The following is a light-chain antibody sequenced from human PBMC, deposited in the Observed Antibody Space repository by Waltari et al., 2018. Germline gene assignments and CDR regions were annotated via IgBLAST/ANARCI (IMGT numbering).Light chain of an antibody. J-gene: IGKJ2*03. V-gene: IGKV3-20*01. CDR3: LQHRSYPYS. CDR2: GAS. Sequence: EIVLTQSPGTLSLSPGERATLPCRASQSVSSSYLAWYQQKPGQAPRLLIYGASSRATGIPDRFSGSGSGTDFTLTISRLEPEDFAVYYCLQHRSYPYSFGQGTKLEIK. CDR1: QSVSSSY.